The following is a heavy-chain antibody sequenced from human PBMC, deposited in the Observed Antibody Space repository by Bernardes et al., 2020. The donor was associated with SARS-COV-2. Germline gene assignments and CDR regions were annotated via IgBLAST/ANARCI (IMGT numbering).Heavy chain of an antibody. D-gene: IGHD6-19*01. Sequence: GGSLRLSCAASGFTFSSYWMHWVRQAPGKGLVWVSRINSDGSSTSYADSVKGRFTFSRDNAKNTLYLQMNSLRAEDTAVYYCARDGQLRHSSGWSNFDYWGQGTLVTVSS. J-gene: IGHJ4*02. CDR2: INSDGSST. V-gene: IGHV3-74*01. CDR1: GFTFSSYW. CDR3: ARDGQLRHSSGWSNFDY.